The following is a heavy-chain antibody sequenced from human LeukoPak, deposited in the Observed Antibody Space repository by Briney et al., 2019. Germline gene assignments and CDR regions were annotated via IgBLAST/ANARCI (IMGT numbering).Heavy chain of an antibody. J-gene: IGHJ4*02. CDR3: AIVWFGELLPFDY. V-gene: IGHV1-2*02. CDR1: GYTFTGYY. CDR2: INPNSGGT. D-gene: IGHD3-10*01. Sequence: ASVKVSCKASGYTFTGYYMHWVRQAPGRGLEWMGWINPNSGGTNYAQKFQGRVTMTRDTSISTAYMELSRLRSDDTAVYYCAIVWFGELLPFDYWGQGTLVTVSS.